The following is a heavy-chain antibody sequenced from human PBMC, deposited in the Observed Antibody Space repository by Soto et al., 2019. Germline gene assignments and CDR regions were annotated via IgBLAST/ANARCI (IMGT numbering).Heavy chain of an antibody. D-gene: IGHD5-12*01. V-gene: IGHV3-30*18. CDR2: ISYDGSNK. CDR1: GFTFISYG. CDR3: AKDGYSGYDYSYYYYYGMDV. Sequence: TGRSLTHSCATSGFTFISYGMHGVRQAPDKGLEWVAVISYDGSNKYYADSVKGRFTIARDNSKNTLYLQMNSLRAEDTAVYYCAKDGYSGYDYSYYYYYGMDVWGQGTTVTVSS. J-gene: IGHJ6*02.